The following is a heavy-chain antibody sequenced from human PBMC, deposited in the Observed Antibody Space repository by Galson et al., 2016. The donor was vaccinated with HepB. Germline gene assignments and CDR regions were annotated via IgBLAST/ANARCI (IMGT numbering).Heavy chain of an antibody. D-gene: IGHD1-7*01. CDR3: TRGNLGTDATMAFDY. CDR1: GGSISSNYW. V-gene: IGHV4-4*01. J-gene: IGHJ4*02. CDR2: IYDTGTA. Sequence: LSLTCDVSGGSISSNYWWGWVRQSPDKGFAWIGEIYDTGTANYNPPFTLRAPLSFDQSPNQISLSLDSVPAAATAPYSCTRGNLGTDATMAFDYWGQGSLVTVSS.